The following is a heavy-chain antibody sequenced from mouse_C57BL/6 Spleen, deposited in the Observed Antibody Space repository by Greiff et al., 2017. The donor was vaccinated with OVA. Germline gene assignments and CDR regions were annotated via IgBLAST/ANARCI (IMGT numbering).Heavy chain of an antibody. D-gene: IGHD1-1*01. V-gene: IGHV1-85*01. CDR3: ARGHYYGSSPFAY. CDR1: GYTFTSYD. J-gene: IGHJ3*01. CDR2: LYPRDGST. Sequence: VQLQQSGPELVKPGASVKLSCKASGYTFTSYDINWVKQRPGQGLEWIGWLYPRDGSTTYNEKFKGKATLTVDTSSSTAYMELHSLTSEDSAVYFCARGHYYGSSPFAYWGQGTLVTVSA.